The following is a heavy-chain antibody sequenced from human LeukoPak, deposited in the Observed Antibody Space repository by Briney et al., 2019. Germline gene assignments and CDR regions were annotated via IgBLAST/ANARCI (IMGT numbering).Heavy chain of an antibody. CDR3: ASHRFGY. V-gene: IGHV3-21*04. CDR1: GFTFSSYS. CDR2: ISSSSNYI. Sequence: GGSLRLSCAASGFTFSSYSMNWVRQAPGKGLEWVSSISSSSNYIHYADSVKGRFTISRDNAKNSLYLQMNSPRAEDTAVYYCASHRFGYWGQGTLVTVSS. J-gene: IGHJ4*02. D-gene: IGHD3-16*01.